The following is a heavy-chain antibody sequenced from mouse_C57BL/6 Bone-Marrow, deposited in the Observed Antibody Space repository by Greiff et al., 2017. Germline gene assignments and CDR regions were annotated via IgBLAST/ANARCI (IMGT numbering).Heavy chain of an antibody. D-gene: IGHD2-4*01. Sequence: VQLQQSGAELVRPGASVKLSCTASGFNIKDDYMHWVKQRPEQGLEWIGWIDPENGDTEYASKFQGKATITADTSSNIAYLQLSSLTSEDTAVYYCATYDYDLPRGYFDVWGTGTTVTVSS. CDR2: IDPENGDT. CDR3: ATYDYDLPRGYFDV. CDR1: GFNIKDDY. J-gene: IGHJ1*03. V-gene: IGHV14-4*01.